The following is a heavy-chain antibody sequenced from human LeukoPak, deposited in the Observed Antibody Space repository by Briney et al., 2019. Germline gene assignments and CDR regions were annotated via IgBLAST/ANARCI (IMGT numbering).Heavy chain of an antibody. D-gene: IGHD4-23*01. CDR3: ARAGRWSRNWFDP. Sequence: SETLSLTCAVYGGSFSGYYWSWIRQPPGKGLEWIGEINHSGSTNYNPSLKSRVTISVDTSKNQFSLKLSSVTAADTAVYYCARAGRWSRNWFDPWGQGTLVTVSS. J-gene: IGHJ5*02. CDR2: INHSGST. V-gene: IGHV4-34*01. CDR1: GGSFSGYY.